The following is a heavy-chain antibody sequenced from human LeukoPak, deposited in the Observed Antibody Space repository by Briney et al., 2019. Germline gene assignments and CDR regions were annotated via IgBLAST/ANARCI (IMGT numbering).Heavy chain of an antibody. CDR3: ARETYGDFPGFDY. CDR1: VFTFSSYE. J-gene: IGHJ4*02. V-gene: IGHV3-48*03. Sequence: GGSLRLSCAASVFTFSSYEMNWVRQAPGKGGEGVSYMSSSGSTIYYADSVKGRFTISRDNAKNSLYLQMNSLRAEDTAVYYCARETYGDFPGFDYWGQGTLVTVSS. CDR2: MSSSGSTI. D-gene: IGHD4-17*01.